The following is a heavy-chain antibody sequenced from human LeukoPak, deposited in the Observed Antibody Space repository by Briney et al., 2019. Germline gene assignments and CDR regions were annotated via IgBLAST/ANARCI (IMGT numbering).Heavy chain of an antibody. Sequence: SVNVSCKASGGTFSMFTISWVRQAPGQGFEWMGGITPIFGTANFAQKFQGRVSITADGSTSTAFMELSSLRSEDTAVYYCAREWGLESSGYYYAYWGQGTLVTVSS. CDR1: GGTFSMFT. J-gene: IGHJ4*02. V-gene: IGHV1-69*13. CDR3: AREWGLESSGYYYAY. CDR2: ITPIFGTA. D-gene: IGHD3-22*01.